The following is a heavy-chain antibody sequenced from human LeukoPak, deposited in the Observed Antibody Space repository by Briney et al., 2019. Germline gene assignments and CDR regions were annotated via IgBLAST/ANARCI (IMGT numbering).Heavy chain of an antibody. J-gene: IGHJ4*02. CDR1: GFTSRNYN. D-gene: IGHD4-17*01. CDR3: ARGHYGDYLDY. V-gene: IGHV3-21*01. Sequence: PGGSLRLSCAASGFTSRNYNINWVRQAPGKGLEWVSLIRSSNNYIYYADSVKGRFSISRDNAKNSLYLQMNSLRAEDTAVYYCARGHYGDYLDYWGQGTLVTVSS. CDR2: IRSSNNYI.